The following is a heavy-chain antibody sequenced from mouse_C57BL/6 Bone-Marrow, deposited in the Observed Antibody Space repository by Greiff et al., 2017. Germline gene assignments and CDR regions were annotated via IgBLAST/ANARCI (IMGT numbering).Heavy chain of an antibody. D-gene: IGHD3-3*01. V-gene: IGHV1-50*01. CDR2: IDPSDSYT. CDR1: GYTFTSYW. Sequence: VQLQQPGAELVKPGASVKLSCKASGYTFTSYWMQWVKQRPGQGLEWIGEIDPSDSYTNYNQKFKGKATLTVDTSSSTAYMQLRSLTSEDSAVYYCARGDGWYFDVWGTGTTVTVSS. J-gene: IGHJ1*03. CDR3: ARGDGWYFDV.